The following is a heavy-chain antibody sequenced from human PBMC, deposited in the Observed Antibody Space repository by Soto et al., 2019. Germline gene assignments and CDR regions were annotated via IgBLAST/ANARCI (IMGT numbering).Heavy chain of an antibody. Sequence: GASVKVSCKASGGTFSSYAISWVRQAPGQGLEWMGGTIPIFGTANYAQKFQGRVTITADESTSTAYMELSSLRSDDTAVYYCAATSPDHHDRSGFWGYFDYWGQGALVTVSS. CDR3: AATSPDHHDRSGFWGYFDY. CDR1: GGTFSSYA. J-gene: IGHJ4*02. D-gene: IGHD3-22*01. CDR2: TIPIFGTA. V-gene: IGHV1-69*13.